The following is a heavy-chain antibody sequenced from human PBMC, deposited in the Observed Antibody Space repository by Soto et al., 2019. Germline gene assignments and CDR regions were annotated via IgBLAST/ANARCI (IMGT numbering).Heavy chain of an antibody. CDR3: SRGRYCLTGRCFPNWFDS. Sequence: PSETLSLTCSVSGDSISNLDYFWAWIRQPPGQALEYIGYIYKSATTYYNPSFESRVAISVDTSKSQFSLSVTSVTAADTAVYFCSRGRYCLTGRCFPNWFDSWSQGALVTGSS. V-gene: IGHV4-30-4*01. D-gene: IGHD7-27*01. J-gene: IGHJ5*01. CDR1: GDSISNLDYF. CDR2: IYKSATT.